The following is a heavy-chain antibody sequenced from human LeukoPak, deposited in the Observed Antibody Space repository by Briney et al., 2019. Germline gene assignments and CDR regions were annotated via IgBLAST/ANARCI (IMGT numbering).Heavy chain of an antibody. Sequence: GGSLRLSCAASGFTFSRYAMSWVRQAPGGGREWVSVISGTGGSTYYADSLKPRFTISRDNSKNTLYLQMNSLRAEDTAVYYCAKVRITMIVVDYWGQGTLVTVSS. CDR1: GFTFSRYA. CDR3: AKVRITMIVVDY. CDR2: ISGTGGST. D-gene: IGHD3-22*01. J-gene: IGHJ4*02. V-gene: IGHV3-23*01.